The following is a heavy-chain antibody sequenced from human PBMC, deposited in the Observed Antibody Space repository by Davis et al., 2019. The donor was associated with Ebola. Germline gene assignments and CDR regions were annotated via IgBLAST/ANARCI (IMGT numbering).Heavy chain of an antibody. V-gene: IGHV5-51*01. Sequence: PGGSLRLSCKGSGYSFTSYWISWVRQMPGKGLEWMGIFYPGDSDTRYSPSFQGQVTMSADKSISTAYLQWISLKASDTAMYYCARGKVLEWLFHGDYYYYGMDVWGKGTTVTVSS. D-gene: IGHD3-3*01. CDR1: GYSFTSYW. J-gene: IGHJ6*04. CDR3: ARGKVLEWLFHGDYYYYGMDV. CDR2: FYPGDSDT.